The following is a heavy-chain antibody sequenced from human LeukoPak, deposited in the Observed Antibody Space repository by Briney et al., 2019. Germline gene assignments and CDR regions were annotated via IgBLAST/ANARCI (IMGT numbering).Heavy chain of an antibody. V-gene: IGHV1-2*02. CDR1: GYTFTDYY. J-gene: IGHJ4*02. D-gene: IGHD1-26*01. CDR3: ARDAWLVGTTNLYYFDY. CDR2: INPNSGDT. Sequence: GASVKVSCKASGYTFTDYYMHWVRQAPRQGLEWMGWINPNSGDTNYAQKFQGRVTMTRDPSTSTAYMALTRLRSDDTAVYCCARDAWLVGTTNLYYFDYWGQGTLVTVSS.